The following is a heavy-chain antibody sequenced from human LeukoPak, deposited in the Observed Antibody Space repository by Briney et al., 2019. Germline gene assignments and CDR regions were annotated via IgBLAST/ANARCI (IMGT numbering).Heavy chain of an antibody. D-gene: IGHD3-9*01. J-gene: IGHJ4*02. Sequence: ASETLSLTCTVSGGSISSYYWSWIRQPPGKGLEWIGYIYHSGSTNYNPSLKSRVTMSIDYSKNQFSLKVSSVTAADTAIYYCGKTDIYFNPIDYWGPGSLVTVSS. CDR3: GKTDIYFNPIDY. CDR2: IYHSGST. V-gene: IGHV4-59*12. CDR1: GGSISSYY.